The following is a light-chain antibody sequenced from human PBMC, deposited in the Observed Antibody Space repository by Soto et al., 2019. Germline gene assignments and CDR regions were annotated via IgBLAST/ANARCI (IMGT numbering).Light chain of an antibody. CDR1: QSISYW. J-gene: IGKJ4*01. V-gene: IGKV1-5*03. CDR2: KAS. Sequence: DIQMTQSTSSLXAXXXXXXXXXXXASQSISYWLAWYQQKPGKAPNLLIYKASSLKSGVPSRFSGSGSGTEFTLTISSLQPEDFATYYCHQLHIYPLIFGGGTK. CDR3: HQLHIYPLI.